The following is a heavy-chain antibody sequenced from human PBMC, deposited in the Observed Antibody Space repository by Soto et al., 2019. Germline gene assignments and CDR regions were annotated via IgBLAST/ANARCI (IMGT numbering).Heavy chain of an antibody. CDR2: ISYDGSNK. Sequence: LRLSCAASGFTFSSYAMHWVRQAPGKGLEWVAVISYDGSNKYYADSVKGRFTISRDNSKNTLYLQMNSLRAEDTAVYYCARDRLHSNAFDIWGQGTMVTVSS. CDR1: GFTFSSYA. V-gene: IGHV3-30-3*01. D-gene: IGHD4-4*01. J-gene: IGHJ3*02. CDR3: ARDRLHSNAFDI.